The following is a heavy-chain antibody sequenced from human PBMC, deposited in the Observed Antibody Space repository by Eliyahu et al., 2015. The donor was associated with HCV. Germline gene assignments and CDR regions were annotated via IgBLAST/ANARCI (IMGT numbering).Heavy chain of an antibody. CDR2: IYXSGXT. J-gene: IGHJ4*02. CDR1: XGSISSSSYY. Sequence: QLQLQESGPGLVKPSETLSLTCTVXXGSISSSSYYWGWLRQPPGKGLEWIGSIYXSGXTYYNPSLKSRVTISVDTSKNQFSLKLSSVTAADTAVYYCARPPYSSGWYFDYWGQGTLVTVSS. V-gene: IGHV4-39*01. D-gene: IGHD6-19*01. CDR3: ARPPYSSGWYFDY.